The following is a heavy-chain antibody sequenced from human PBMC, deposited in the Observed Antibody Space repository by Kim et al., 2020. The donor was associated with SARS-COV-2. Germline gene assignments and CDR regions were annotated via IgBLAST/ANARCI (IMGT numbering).Heavy chain of an antibody. V-gene: IGHV3-30*03. CDR2: ISYDGSKQ. J-gene: IGHJ3*02. Sequence: GGSLRLSCTASGFTFSDYAIHWVRQAPGKGLEWVAVISYDGSKQEYADSVKGRFTISRDNSKDTLSLQMNSLRAEDTAVYYCHRGGCYTRKVRVFDSWGQGTMVTVTS. CDR3: HRGGCYTRKVRVFDS. CDR1: GFTFSDYA. D-gene: IGHD2-15*01.